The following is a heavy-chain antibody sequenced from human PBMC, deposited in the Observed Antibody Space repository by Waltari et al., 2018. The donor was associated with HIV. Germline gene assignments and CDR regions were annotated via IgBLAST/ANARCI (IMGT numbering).Heavy chain of an antibody. V-gene: IGHV3-7*01. CDR3: ARGAASFDL. CDR2: INQYGTEE. CDR1: EFTFSDYW. Sequence: EVYLVESGGGLVQPGESLTLSCAASEFTFSDYWMTWVRQGPGKGLEWVANINQYGTEEFYVDSVKGRFTIYRDNARNSLYLEMTNLRADDTVVYYCARGAASFDLWGQGTLVTVSS. D-gene: IGHD6-25*01. J-gene: IGHJ4*02.